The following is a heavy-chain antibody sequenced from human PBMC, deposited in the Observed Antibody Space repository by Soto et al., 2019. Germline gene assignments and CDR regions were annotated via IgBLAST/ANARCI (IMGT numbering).Heavy chain of an antibody. CDR1: GFSFGDYA. J-gene: IGHJ6*02. Sequence: LRLSCAASGFSFGDYAMSWVRQAPGKGLEWVSGISGTGSRTSYADSVRGRFTISRDNVNNTLSLQMDSLRAEDTAVYYCARGGRYTYGYGDYSYGMDVWGQGTTVTVSS. CDR3: ARGGRYTYGYGDYSYGMDV. CDR2: ISGTGSRT. V-gene: IGHV3-23*01. D-gene: IGHD5-18*01.